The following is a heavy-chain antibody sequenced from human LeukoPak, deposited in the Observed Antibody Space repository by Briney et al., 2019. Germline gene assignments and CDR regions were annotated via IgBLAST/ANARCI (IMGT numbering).Heavy chain of an antibody. CDR3: AAGAGYCTNGVCYTGAFDI. D-gene: IGHD2-8*01. CDR1: GGTFSSYA. Sequence: GASVKVSCKASGGTFSSYAISWVRQAPGQGLEWMGGIIPIFGTANYAQKFQGRVTITTDESTSTAYMELSSLRSEDTAVYYCAAGAGYCTNGVCYTGAFDIWGRGTMVTVSS. CDR2: IIPIFGTA. V-gene: IGHV1-69*05. J-gene: IGHJ3*02.